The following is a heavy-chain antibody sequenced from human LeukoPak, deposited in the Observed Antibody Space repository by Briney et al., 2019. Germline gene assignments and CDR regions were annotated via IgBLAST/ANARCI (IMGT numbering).Heavy chain of an antibody. V-gene: IGHV1-8*01. D-gene: IGHD3-22*01. CDR1: GYTFTSYD. CDR3: ARGYYSDSSNYYLIDY. J-gene: IGHJ4*02. CDR2: MNPNSGNT. Sequence: ASVKVSCKASGYTFTSYDINWVRQASGQGLEWMGWMNPNSGNTGYAQKFQDRVSMTWNTSISTAYMELGSLRSEDTAVYHCARGYYSDSSNYYLIDYWGQGTLVTVSS.